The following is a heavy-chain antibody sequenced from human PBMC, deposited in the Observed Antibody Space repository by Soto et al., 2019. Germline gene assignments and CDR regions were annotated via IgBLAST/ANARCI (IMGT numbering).Heavy chain of an antibody. CDR3: ARSVAVPGAHIDY. J-gene: IGHJ4*02. CDR2: VYYTGST. CDR1: VGSISGSY. D-gene: IGHD6-19*01. V-gene: IGHV4-59*01. Sequence: AETLSLTFSFSVGSISGSYWSWSRQSPGKGLEWLGYVYYTGSTNYSPSLRSRVSISVDTSKNELSLRLSSVTAADTAVYFCARSVAVPGAHIDYWGQGTQVTVSS.